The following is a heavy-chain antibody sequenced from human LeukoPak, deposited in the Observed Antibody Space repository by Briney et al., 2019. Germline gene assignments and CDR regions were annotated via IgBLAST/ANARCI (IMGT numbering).Heavy chain of an antibody. CDR1: VFTFSSYG. CDR2: ISYDGSNK. CDR3: AKALRYCTNGVCYTFDY. D-gene: IGHD2-8*01. Sequence: GGSLRLSCAAAVFTFSSYGMRWVRQAPGGGGGWVAVISYDGSNKYYADSVKGRFTISRDNSKNTRYLQMNSLRAEDTAVYYCAKALRYCTNGVCYTFDYWGEGNLVTVSS. J-gene: IGHJ4*02. V-gene: IGHV3-30*18.